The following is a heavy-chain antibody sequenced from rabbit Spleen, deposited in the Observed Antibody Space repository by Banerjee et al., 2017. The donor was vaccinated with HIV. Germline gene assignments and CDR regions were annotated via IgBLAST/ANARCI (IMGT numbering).Heavy chain of an antibody. CDR3: ASDINGDGTFSL. D-gene: IGHD2-1*01. Sequence: QEQLEESGGDLVKPGASLTLTCKASGFSFSGNYYVMRWVRQAPGKGLEWIGTIYTATTTTYYANWAKGRFTISKSSSTTVTLQMTSLTAADTATYFCASDINGDGTFSLWGPGTLVTVS. J-gene: IGHJ4*01. CDR1: GFSFSGNYYV. V-gene: IGHV1S45*01. CDR2: IYTATTTT.